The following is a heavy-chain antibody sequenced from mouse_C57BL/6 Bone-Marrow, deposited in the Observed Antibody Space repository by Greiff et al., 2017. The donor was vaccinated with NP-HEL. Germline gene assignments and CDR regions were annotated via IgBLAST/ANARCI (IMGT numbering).Heavy chain of an antibody. Sequence: VQLQESGAELVKPGASVKLSCKASGYTFTSYWMQWVKQRPGQGLEWIGEIDPSDSHTNYNQKFKGKATLTVDTSSSTAYMQLSSLTSEDSAVYYCARDGNYEGDYWGQGTTLTVSS. V-gene: IGHV1-50*01. D-gene: IGHD2-1*01. CDR1: GYTFTSYW. CDR2: IDPSDSHT. CDR3: ARDGNYEGDY. J-gene: IGHJ2*01.